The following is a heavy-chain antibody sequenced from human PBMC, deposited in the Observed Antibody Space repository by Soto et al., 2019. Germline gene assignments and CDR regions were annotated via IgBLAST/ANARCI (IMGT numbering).Heavy chain of an antibody. J-gene: IGHJ4*02. Sequence: GESLKISCKGSGYSFTTYWIGWVRQMPGKGLEWMGIINPRDSDTRYSPSFQGQVTISADKSINTAYLQWSSLKASDSAMYYCARPGSSSSDYWGQGTLVTVS. CDR3: ARPGSSSSDY. CDR1: GYSFTTYW. D-gene: IGHD6-6*01. CDR2: INPRDSDT. V-gene: IGHV5-51*01.